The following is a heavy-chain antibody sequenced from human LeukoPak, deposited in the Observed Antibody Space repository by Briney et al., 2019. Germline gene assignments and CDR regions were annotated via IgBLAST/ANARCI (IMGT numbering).Heavy chain of an antibody. J-gene: IGHJ6*02. CDR1: GYTFTSYG. CDR3: AXXXXXXXXXXXYYYYGMDV. V-gene: IGHV1-18*01. Sequence: ASVKVSCKASGYTFTSYGISWVRQAPGQGLEWMGWISAYNGNTNYAQKLQGRVTMTTDTSTSTAYMELRSLRSDDTAVYYCAXXXXXXXXXXXYYYYGMDVWGQGTTVTVSS. CDR2: ISAYNGNT.